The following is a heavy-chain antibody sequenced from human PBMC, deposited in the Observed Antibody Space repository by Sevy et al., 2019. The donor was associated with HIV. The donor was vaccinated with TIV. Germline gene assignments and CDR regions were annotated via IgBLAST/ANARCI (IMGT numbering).Heavy chain of an antibody. CDR1: GGTFSSYA. Sequence: ASVKVSCKASGGTFSSYAISWVRQAPGQGLEWMGGIIPIFGTANYAQKFQGRVTITADESTSTAYMELSSLRSEDTAVYYCARGEDITMVRGVYKYYYYGMDVWGQRTTVTVSS. V-gene: IGHV1-69*13. CDR3: ARGEDITMVRGVYKYYYYGMDV. D-gene: IGHD3-10*01. CDR2: IIPIFGTA. J-gene: IGHJ6*02.